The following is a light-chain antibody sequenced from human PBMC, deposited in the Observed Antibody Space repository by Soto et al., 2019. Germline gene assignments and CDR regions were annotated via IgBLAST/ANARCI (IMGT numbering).Light chain of an antibody. CDR2: GAS. CDR3: QHSET. Sequence: EIVLTQSPGTLSSSPGERATLSCRASQSVSGSYLAWYQHKPGQAPRLLICGASTRAAGIPDRFSGSGSGTDFTLTINRLKPDDFAVYYCQHSETFGQGTRVDFK. J-gene: IGKJ1*01. CDR1: QSVSGSY. V-gene: IGKV3-20*01.